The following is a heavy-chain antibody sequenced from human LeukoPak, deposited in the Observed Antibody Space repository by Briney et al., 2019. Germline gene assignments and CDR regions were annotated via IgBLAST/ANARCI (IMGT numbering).Heavy chain of an antibody. CDR1: GFTFSSYW. V-gene: IGHV3-7*03. Sequence: GGSLRLSCAAPGFTFSSYWMSWVRQAPGKGLEWVANIKQDGSEKYYVDSVEGRFTISRDNAKNSLYLQMNSLRAEDTAVYYCAREVSYGDYELGYWGQGTLVTVSS. J-gene: IGHJ4*02. CDR2: IKQDGSEK. CDR3: AREVSYGDYELGY. D-gene: IGHD4-17*01.